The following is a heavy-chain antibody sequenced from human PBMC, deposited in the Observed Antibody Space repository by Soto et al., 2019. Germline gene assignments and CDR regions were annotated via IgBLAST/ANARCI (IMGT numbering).Heavy chain of an antibody. V-gene: IGHV4-34*01. Sequence: SETLCLTCAVYGGSFSGYYWSWIRQPPGKGLEWIGEINHSGSTNYNPSLKSRVTTSVDTSKNQFSLKLSSVTAADTAVYYCARGPTYSSSWYADYWGQGTLVTVSS. CDR1: GGSFSGYY. CDR2: INHSGST. D-gene: IGHD6-13*01. CDR3: ARGPTYSSSWYADY. J-gene: IGHJ4*02.